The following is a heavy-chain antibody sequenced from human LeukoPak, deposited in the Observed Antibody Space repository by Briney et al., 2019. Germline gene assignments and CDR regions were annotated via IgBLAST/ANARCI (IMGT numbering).Heavy chain of an antibody. CDR3: ANWAGTTAGFSGPFDF. Sequence: GGSLRLSCAASGLTFSSRSMNWVRQAPGKGLEWISHIRSSSSTSTTYYADSVKGRFTISRDDAKNSLYLQMNSLRGEDTAVYYCANWAGTTAGFSGPFDFWGQGTLVTVSS. D-gene: IGHD6-25*01. CDR1: GLTFSSRS. CDR2: IRSSSSTSTT. V-gene: IGHV3-48*01. J-gene: IGHJ4*02.